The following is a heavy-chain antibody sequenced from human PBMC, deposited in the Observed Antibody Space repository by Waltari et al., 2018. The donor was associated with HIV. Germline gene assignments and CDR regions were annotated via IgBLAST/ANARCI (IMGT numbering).Heavy chain of an antibody. J-gene: IGHJ4*01. CDR2: INQDGTKK. CDR3: ARDLWPEDF. CDR1: GFTFTSYY. D-gene: IGHD2-21*01. Sequence: EVQLVESGGGLVQPGGSLRLSCVASGFTFTSYYMSWVRQAPGGGLGWVANINQDGTKKFYVDSVKGRFTISRDNAKNSVYLQINSLRAEDSAIYYCARDLWPEDFWGQEPWSPSPQ. V-gene: IGHV3-7*01.